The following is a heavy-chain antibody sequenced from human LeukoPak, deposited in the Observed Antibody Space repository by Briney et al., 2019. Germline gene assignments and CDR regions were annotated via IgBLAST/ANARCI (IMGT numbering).Heavy chain of an antibody. J-gene: IGHJ5*02. CDR3: AKDDYYDSSGDPNWFDP. CDR1: GFTISSNW. D-gene: IGHD3-22*01. Sequence: GGSLRLSCAASGFTISSNWMNWVRQSPGKGLEWVANIKKDGSEKNYVDSVKGRFTISRDNSKNTLYLQMNSLRAEDTAVYFCAKDDYYDSSGDPNWFDPWGQGTLVTVSS. V-gene: IGHV3-7*01. CDR2: IKKDGSEK.